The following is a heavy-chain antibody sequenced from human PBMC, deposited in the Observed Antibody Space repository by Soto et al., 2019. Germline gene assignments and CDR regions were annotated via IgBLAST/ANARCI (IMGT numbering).Heavy chain of an antibody. CDR2: ISGSGGST. CDR1: GFTFSSYA. V-gene: IGHV3-23*01. Sequence: GGSLRLSCAASGFTFSSYAMSWVRQAPGKGLEWVSAISGSGGSTYYADSGKGRFTISRDHSKNTLYLQMNSLRAEDTAVYYSAKVKGGNIVATIGLYYFDYWGQGTLVTVSS. J-gene: IGHJ4*02. D-gene: IGHD5-12*01. CDR3: AKVKGGNIVATIGLYYFDY.